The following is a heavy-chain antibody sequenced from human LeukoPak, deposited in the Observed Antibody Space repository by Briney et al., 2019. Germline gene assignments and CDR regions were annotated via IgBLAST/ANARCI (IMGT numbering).Heavy chain of an antibody. Sequence: GGSLRLSCASSGFSISSYSMNWVRQAPGKGLEWVSCISSSSSDIYYADSVKGRFTISRDNTESSLYLQMNSLRVEDTAVYYCASLHGDYVYWGQGPLVTVSS. CDR3: ASLHGDYVY. J-gene: IGHJ4*02. CDR1: GFSISSYS. V-gene: IGHV3-21*01. CDR2: ISSSSSDI. D-gene: IGHD4-17*01.